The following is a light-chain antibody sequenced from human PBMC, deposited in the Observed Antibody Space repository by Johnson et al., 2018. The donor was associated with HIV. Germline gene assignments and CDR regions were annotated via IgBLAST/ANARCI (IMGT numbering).Light chain of an antibody. CDR3: GTWYSSWGF. CDR1: SSNIGNNY. CDR2: ENN. Sequence: QSVLTQPPSVSAAPGQKVTISCSGSSSNIGNNYVSWYQQLPGTAPKLLIYENNKRPSGIPDRFSGSKSGTSATLGITGLQTGDEADIYCGTWYSSWGFFGPGHRAPVL. J-gene: IGLJ1*01. V-gene: IGLV1-51*02.